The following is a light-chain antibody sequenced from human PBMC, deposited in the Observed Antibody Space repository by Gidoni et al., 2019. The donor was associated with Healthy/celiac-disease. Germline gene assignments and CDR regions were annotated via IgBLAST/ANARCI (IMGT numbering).Light chain of an antibody. V-gene: IGKV2-40*01. J-gene: IGKJ2*01. CDR1: QSPLDSDDGNTY. CDR2: TLS. CDR3: MQRIEFPSYT. Sequence: DFVRIQPPCFLPATPGEPASISCRTSQSPLDSDDGNTYLDWYLQKTGQSPHLLIYTLSSRAAGVPDRFSGSGSVTDFTLRISRVEAEDVGVYYCMQRIEFPSYTFGQGTKLEIK.